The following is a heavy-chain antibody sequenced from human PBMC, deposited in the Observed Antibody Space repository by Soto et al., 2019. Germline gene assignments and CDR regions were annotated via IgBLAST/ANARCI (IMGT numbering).Heavy chain of an antibody. CDR3: AVAMVREILIFESSGMHV. J-gene: IGHJ6*02. Sequence: QVHLVQSGAEVKKPGSSVKVSCKTSGGSVHNYAVSWVRQAPGHGLEWMGGIIPNFDTPNYAQKFQDRVTIIADESTSTVYMELRSLRSNDTAVYYCAVAMVREILIFESSGMHVWGQGTTVIVSS. D-gene: IGHD3-10*01. CDR2: IIPNFDTP. V-gene: IGHV1-69*01. CDR1: GGSVHNYA.